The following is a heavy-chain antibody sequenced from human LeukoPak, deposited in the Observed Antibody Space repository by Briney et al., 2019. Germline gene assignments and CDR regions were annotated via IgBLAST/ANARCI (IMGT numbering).Heavy chain of an antibody. CDR2: IWYDGSNK. CDR3: AREEQQLVTLFDY. D-gene: IGHD6-13*01. V-gene: IGHV3-33*01. Sequence: GGSLRLSCAASGFTFSSYGMHWVRQAPGKGLEWVAVIWYDGSNKYYADSVKGRFTISRDNSKNTLYLQMNSLRAEDTAVYHCAREEQQLVTLFDYWGQGTLVTVSS. CDR1: GFTFSSYG. J-gene: IGHJ4*02.